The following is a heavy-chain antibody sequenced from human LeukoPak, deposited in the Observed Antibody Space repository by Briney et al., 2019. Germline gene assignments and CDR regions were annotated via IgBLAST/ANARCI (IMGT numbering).Heavy chain of an antibody. CDR1: GGSISSYY. CDR2: IYYSGST. D-gene: IGHD5-18*01. Sequence: PSETLSLTCTVSGGSISSYYRSWIRQPPGEGLEWIGYIYYSGSTNYNPSLKSRVTISVDTSKNQFSLKLSSATAADTAVYYCAREGYSYGIDYWGQGTLVTVSS. V-gene: IGHV4-59*12. J-gene: IGHJ4*02. CDR3: AREGYSYGIDY.